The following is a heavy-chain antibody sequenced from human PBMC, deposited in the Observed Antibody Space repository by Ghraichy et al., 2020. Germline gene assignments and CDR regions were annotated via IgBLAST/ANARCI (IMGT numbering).Heavy chain of an antibody. D-gene: IGHD6-19*01. CDR2: ISSSGSTI. V-gene: IGHV3-48*02. Sequence: LNISCVASGFTFSSYTMNWVRQAPGKGLEWVSYISSSGSTIYYADSVKGRFTISRDNAKNSLYLQMNSLRDEDTAVYFCAKEAVTGTYNWFDSWGQGTLVTVSS. CDR1: GFTFSSYT. CDR3: AKEAVTGTYNWFDS. J-gene: IGHJ5*01.